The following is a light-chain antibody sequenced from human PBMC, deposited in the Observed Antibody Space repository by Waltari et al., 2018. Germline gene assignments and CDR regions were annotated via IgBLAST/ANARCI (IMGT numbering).Light chain of an antibody. CDR1: SSDIGANNY. J-gene: IGLJ3*02. Sequence: SALTQPASVSGSPGQSITISCTGTSSDIGANNYVSWYRQHPGKAPKLILYHVTTRPSGVSNRFSGSKSGNTASLTISGLQAEDEADYFCSSYTITYTRVFGGGTKLTVL. CDR3: SSYTITYTRV. CDR2: HVT. V-gene: IGLV2-14*01.